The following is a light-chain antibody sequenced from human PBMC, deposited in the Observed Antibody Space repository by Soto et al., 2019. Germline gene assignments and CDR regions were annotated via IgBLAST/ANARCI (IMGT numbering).Light chain of an antibody. CDR1: SSDVGAYNY. Sequence: QSALTQPPSASGSPGQSVTISCTGTSSDVGAYNYVSWYQQHAGKAPKLVIYEVTKRPSGVPDRFSGSKSANTASLTVSGLQGEEEADYYCSSFASSNTWVFGGGTKLTVL. CDR2: EVT. J-gene: IGLJ3*02. CDR3: SSFASSNTWV. V-gene: IGLV2-8*01.